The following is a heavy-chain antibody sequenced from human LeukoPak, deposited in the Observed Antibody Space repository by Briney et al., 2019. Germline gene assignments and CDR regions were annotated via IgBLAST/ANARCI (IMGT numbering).Heavy chain of an antibody. CDR3: ARNDAFDI. J-gene: IGHJ3*02. Sequence: GGSLRLSCAASGFTFSSYSMNWVRQAPGKGLEWVSVIYTGGGTYYADSVKGRFTISRDNSKNTLYLQMNSLRAEDTAVYYCARNDAFDIWGQGTMVTVSS. CDR1: GFTFSSYS. V-gene: IGHV3-53*01. CDR2: IYTGGGT.